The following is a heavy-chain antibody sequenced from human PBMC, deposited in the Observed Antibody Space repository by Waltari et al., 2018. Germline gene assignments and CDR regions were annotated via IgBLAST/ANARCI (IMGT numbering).Heavy chain of an antibody. D-gene: IGHD6-19*01. V-gene: IGHV1-3*05. J-gene: IGHJ5*02. Sequence: QVQLAQSGAEEKKPGASATVSCTASGYTGTSCPFHRLRQAPGQNLEWMGWINADKRNTKYSEKFQGRVTITRDTYARTAYMELRSLTSEDTAVYFCASDWQGSGWSWISWGQGTRVTVSS. CDR3: ASDWQGSGWSWIS. CDR1: GYTGTSCP. CDR2: INADKRNT.